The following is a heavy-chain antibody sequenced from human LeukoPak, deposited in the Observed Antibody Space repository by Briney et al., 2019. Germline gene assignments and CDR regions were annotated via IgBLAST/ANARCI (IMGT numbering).Heavy chain of an antibody. CDR1: GYTFTSYD. D-gene: IGHD3/OR15-3a*01. J-gene: IGHJ6*03. V-gene: IGHV1-8*01. CDR3: ARALSWTTESYYYMDV. CDR2: MNPHSGNT. Sequence: ASVKVSCKASGYTFTSYDINWVRQANGQGLEWMGWMNPHSGNTGYAQKFQGRVTMTKNTSITTAYMELSSLRSEDTAVYYCARALSWTTESYYYMDVWGKGTTVTVSS.